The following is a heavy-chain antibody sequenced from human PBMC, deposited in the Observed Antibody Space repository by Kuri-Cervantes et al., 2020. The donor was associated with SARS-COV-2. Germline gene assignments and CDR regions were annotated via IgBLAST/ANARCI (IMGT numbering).Heavy chain of an antibody. Sequence: SVKVSCKTSGDTLNNYAVSWVRQAPGQGLEWVGGIIPIRGAVKYADKFRGRATISADKSTSTAFMEVRSLTSEVSAVYYCARSTEELGARLDWFDSWGQGTLVTVSS. CDR1: GDTLNNYA. V-gene: IGHV1-69*10. CDR2: IIPIRGAV. J-gene: IGHJ5*01. CDR3: ARSTEELGARLDWFDS. D-gene: IGHD6-6*01.